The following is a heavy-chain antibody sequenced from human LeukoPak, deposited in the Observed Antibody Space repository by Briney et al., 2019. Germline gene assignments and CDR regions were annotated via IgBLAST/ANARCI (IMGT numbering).Heavy chain of an antibody. Sequence: GGSLRLSCAASGLTFSSYAMSWVRQAPGKGLEWVSVIYSGGSTYYADSVKGRFTISRDNSKNTLYLQMNSLRAEDTAVYYCARDNEAAGLDYWGQGTLVTVSS. CDR3: ARDNEAAGLDY. CDR2: IYSGGST. CDR1: GLTFSSYA. V-gene: IGHV3-66*01. J-gene: IGHJ4*02. D-gene: IGHD6-13*01.